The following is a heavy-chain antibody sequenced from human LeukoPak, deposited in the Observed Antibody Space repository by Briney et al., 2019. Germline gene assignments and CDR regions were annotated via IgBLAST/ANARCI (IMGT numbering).Heavy chain of an antibody. CDR2: IWYDGSNK. D-gene: IGHD2-2*01. V-gene: IGHV3-33*06. J-gene: IGHJ4*02. CDR1: GFTFSSYG. CDR3: AKASGYCSSTSCYLFDY. Sequence: GGSLRLSCAASGFTFSSYGMRWVRQAPGKGLEWVAVIWYDGSNKYYADSVKGRFTISRDNSKNTLYLQMNSLRAEDTAVYYCAKASGYCSSTSCYLFDYWGQGTLVTVSS.